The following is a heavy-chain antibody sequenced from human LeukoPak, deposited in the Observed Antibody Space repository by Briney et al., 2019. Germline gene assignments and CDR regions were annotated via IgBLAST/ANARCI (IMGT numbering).Heavy chain of an antibody. J-gene: IGHJ5*02. Sequence: SETLSLTCTVSGGSISSYYWSWIRQPPGKGLEWIGYIYYSGSTNYNPSLKSRVTISVDTSKNQFSLKLSSVTAADTAVYDCARGPITIAGAGYNWFDPWGQGTLVTVSS. V-gene: IGHV4-59*01. CDR1: GGSISSYY. CDR2: IYYSGST. D-gene: IGHD6-19*01. CDR3: ARGPITIAGAGYNWFDP.